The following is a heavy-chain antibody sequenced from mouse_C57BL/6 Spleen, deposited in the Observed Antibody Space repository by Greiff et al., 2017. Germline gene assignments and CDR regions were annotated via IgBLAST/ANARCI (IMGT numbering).Heavy chain of an antibody. D-gene: IGHD2-4*01. CDR1: GFTFSSYA. CDR2: ISDGGSYT. J-gene: IGHJ1*03. V-gene: IGHV5-4*03. CDR3: ARGPSMITTDWYFDV. Sequence: EVKLVESGGGLVKPGGSLKLSCAASGFTFSSYAMSWVRQTPEKRLEWVATISDGGSYTYYPDNVKGRFTISRDNAKNNLYLQMSHLKSEDTAMYYCARGPSMITTDWYFDVWGTGTTVTVSS.